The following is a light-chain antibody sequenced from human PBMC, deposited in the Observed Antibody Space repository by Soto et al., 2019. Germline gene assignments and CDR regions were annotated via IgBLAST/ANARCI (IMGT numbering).Light chain of an antibody. CDR1: QSVGSY. Sequence: EIVLTQPPGTLSLSPGARDPLSCRASQSVGSYLAWYQHKPGQAPRLLIYGASTRATGIPARFSGSGSGTEFTLTINSLQSEDFAVYYCQQYSNWPLTFGGGTKVDNK. CDR3: QQYSNWPLT. CDR2: GAS. J-gene: IGKJ4*01. V-gene: IGKV3-15*01.